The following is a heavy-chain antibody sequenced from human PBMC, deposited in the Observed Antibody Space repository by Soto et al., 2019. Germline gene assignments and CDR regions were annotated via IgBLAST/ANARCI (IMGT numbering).Heavy chain of an antibody. CDR1: GGTFSSYA. Sequence: SVKVSCKASGGTFSSYAISWVRQAPGQGLEWMGGIIPIFGTANYAQKFQGRVTITADESTSTAYMELSSLRSEDTAVYYCARDVRAKVGATLHYFDYWGQGTLVTVSS. CDR3: ARDVRAKVGATLHYFDY. V-gene: IGHV1-69*13. CDR2: IIPIFGTA. J-gene: IGHJ4*02. D-gene: IGHD1-26*01.